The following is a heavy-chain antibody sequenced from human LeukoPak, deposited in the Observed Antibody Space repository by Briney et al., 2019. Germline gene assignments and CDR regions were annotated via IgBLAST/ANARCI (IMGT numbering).Heavy chain of an antibody. V-gene: IGHV1-2*02. CDR2: INPNSGGT. CDR3: ARVVVPAAKGFDP. Sequence: VASVKVSCKASGYTFTGYYMHWVRQAPGQGLEWMGWINPNSGGTNYAQKFQGRVTMTRDTSISTAYMELSRLRSDDTAVYYCARVVVPAAKGFDPWGQGTLVTVSS. CDR1: GYTFTGYY. J-gene: IGHJ5*02. D-gene: IGHD2-2*01.